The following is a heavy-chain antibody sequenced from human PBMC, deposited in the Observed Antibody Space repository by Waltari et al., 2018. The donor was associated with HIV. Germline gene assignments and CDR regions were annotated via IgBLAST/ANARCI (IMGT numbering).Heavy chain of an antibody. CDR1: GGTFSNSA. D-gene: IGHD5-18*01. V-gene: IGHV1-69*01. CDR2: IIPIFGSP. Sequence: QVQPVQSGAEVKNPGSSVKVSCKASGGTFSNSAINWVRQAPGQGLEWMGGIIPIFGSPNYAQKFQGRVTITADESTSTVYMKLSSLRSEDTAVYYCASASRDTAMGAFDIWGQGTMVTVSS. CDR3: ASASRDTAMGAFDI. J-gene: IGHJ3*02.